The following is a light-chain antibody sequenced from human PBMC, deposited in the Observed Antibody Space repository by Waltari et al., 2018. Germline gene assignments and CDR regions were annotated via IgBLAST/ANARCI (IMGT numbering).Light chain of an antibody. Sequence: DIQMTQYLSTLSDPVGDTVPITCRSSDAVSGCVVWYQQRPGRAPRLLIYKDSTLPTGVPSRFSGSGCGTYFTLTISSLQPEDFATYHCQQYKSFSTFGQGTKLEVK. CDR2: KDS. J-gene: IGKJ1*01. CDR1: DAVSGC. V-gene: IGKV1-5*01. CDR3: QQYKSFST.